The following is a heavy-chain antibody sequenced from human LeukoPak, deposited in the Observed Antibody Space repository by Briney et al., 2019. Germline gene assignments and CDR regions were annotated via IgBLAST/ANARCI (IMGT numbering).Heavy chain of an antibody. CDR3: AKDSGHSYGLSPGH. CDR1: GGSISSYY. J-gene: IGHJ4*02. CDR2: IYYSGST. V-gene: IGHV4-59*01. Sequence: TSETLSLTCTVSGGSISSYYWSWIRQPPGKGLEWIGYIYYSGSTNYNPSLKSRVTISVDTSKNQFSLKLSSVTAADTAVYYCAKDSGHSYGLSPGHWGQGTLVTVSS. D-gene: IGHD5-18*01.